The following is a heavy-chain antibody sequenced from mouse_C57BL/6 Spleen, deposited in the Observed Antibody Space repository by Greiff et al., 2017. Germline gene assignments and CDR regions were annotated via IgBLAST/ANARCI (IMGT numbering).Heavy chain of an antibody. V-gene: IGHV2-9-1*01. D-gene: IGHD1-1*01. CDR2: IWTGGGT. CDR1: GFSLTSYA. Sequence: QVQLQQSGPGLVAPSQSLSITCTASGFSLTSYAISWVRQPPGKGLEWLGVIWTGGGTNYNSALKSRLSISKDNSKSQVFLKMTSLQTDDTARYYCASQSRYYYGSSDWYFDGWGTGTTVTVAS. CDR3: ASQSRYYYGSSDWYFDG. J-gene: IGHJ1*03.